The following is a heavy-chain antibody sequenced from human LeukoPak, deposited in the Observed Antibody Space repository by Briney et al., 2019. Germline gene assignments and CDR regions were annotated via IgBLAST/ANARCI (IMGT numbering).Heavy chain of an antibody. CDR3: ARDHKLLWSYFDY. CDR1: GYTFTSYD. V-gene: IGHV1-8*03. D-gene: IGHD2-2*01. CDR2: MNPNSGNT. J-gene: IGHJ4*02. Sequence: GASVKVSCKASGYTFTSYDINWVRQATGQGLEWMGWMNPNSGNTGYAQKFQGRVTITRNTSISTAYMELSSLRSEDTAVYYCARDHKLLWSYFDYWGQGTLVTVSS.